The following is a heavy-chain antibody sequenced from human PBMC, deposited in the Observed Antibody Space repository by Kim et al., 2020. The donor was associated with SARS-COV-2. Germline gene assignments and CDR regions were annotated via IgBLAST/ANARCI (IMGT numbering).Heavy chain of an antibody. CDR1: GFTFSDYY. V-gene: IGHV3-11*01. D-gene: IGHD3-10*01. CDR3: ARSPPGVLWFRELLGGMDV. J-gene: IGHJ6*02. CDR2: ISSSGSTI. Sequence: GGSLRLSCAASGFTFSDYYMSWIRQAPGKGLEWVSYISSSGSTIYYADTVKGRFTISRDNAKNSLYLQMNSLRAEDTAVYYCARSPPGVLWFRELLGGMDVWGQGTTVAVSS.